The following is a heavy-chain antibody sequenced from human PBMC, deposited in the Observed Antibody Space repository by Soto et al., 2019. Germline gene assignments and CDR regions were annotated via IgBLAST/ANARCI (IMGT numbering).Heavy chain of an antibody. D-gene: IGHD3-10*01. CDR3: ARQSRYHGSGPAGYYGMDV. CDR1: GGPFSRYA. CDR2: IIPIFGTA. J-gene: IGHJ6*02. Sequence: SVKVCCNASGGPFSRYAIVWVRQAPGQGLEWMGGIIPIFGTANYAQKFQGRVTITADKSTSTAYMELSSLRSEDTAVYYCARQSRYHGSGPAGYYGMDVCGQGTTVTVSS. V-gene: IGHV1-69*06.